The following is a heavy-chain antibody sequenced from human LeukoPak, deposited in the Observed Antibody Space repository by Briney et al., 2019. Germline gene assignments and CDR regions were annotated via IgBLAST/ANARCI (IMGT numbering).Heavy chain of an antibody. CDR3: ERSNSRKNAFDI. Sequence: PGGSLRLSCAASGFAFSSYAMSWVRQAPGKGLEWVSVISGSGGTTYYADSVKGRFTISRDNSKNTLYLQMNSLRAEDTAVYYCERSNSRKNAFDIWGQGTMVTVSS. J-gene: IGHJ3*02. V-gene: IGHV3-23*01. CDR2: ISGSGGTT. CDR1: GFAFSSYA. D-gene: IGHD1-1*01.